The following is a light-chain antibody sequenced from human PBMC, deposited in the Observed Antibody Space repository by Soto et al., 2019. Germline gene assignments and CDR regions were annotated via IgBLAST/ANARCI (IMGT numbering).Light chain of an antibody. V-gene: IGKV1-8*01. J-gene: IGKJ5*01. CDR2: AAS. CDR1: QGISSY. Sequence: AIRMTHSPSAFSASPGARVTITCRASQGISSYLAWYQQKPGKAPKLLIYAASTLQSGVPSRFSGSGSGTDFTLTISSLQPEDFAIYYCQQTHSFPITFGQGTRLEIK. CDR3: QQTHSFPIT.